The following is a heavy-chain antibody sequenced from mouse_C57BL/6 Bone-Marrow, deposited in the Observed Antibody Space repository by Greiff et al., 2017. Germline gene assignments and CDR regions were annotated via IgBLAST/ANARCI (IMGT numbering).Heavy chain of an antibody. Sequence: VQLKESGAELVRPGASVKLSCTASGFNIKDDYMHWVKQRPEQGLEWIGWIDPENGDTAYASKFQGKATITADTSSNTAYLQLSSLTSEDTAVYYCTTDGCYAMDYWGQGTSVTVSS. CDR1: GFNIKDDY. CDR2: IDPENGDT. V-gene: IGHV14-4*01. CDR3: TTDGCYAMDY. J-gene: IGHJ4*01. D-gene: IGHD2-3*01.